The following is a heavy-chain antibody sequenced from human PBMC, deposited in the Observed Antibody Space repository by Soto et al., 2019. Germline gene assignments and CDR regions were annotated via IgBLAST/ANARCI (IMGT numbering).Heavy chain of an antibody. Sequence: QVQLQQWGAGLLKPSETLSLTCAVYGGSFSDYYWSWIRQPPGKGLEWIGEINHSGSTNYNPSLKSRVTISVDTSKNQCSLKLSSVTAADTAVYYCAREGRYYASGRFWWFDPWCQGTLVTVSS. CDR3: AREGRYYASGRFWWFDP. J-gene: IGHJ5*02. CDR1: GGSFSDYY. V-gene: IGHV4-34*01. D-gene: IGHD3-10*01. CDR2: INHSGST.